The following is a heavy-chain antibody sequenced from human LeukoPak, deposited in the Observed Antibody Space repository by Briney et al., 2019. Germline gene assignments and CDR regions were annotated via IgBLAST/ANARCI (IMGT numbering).Heavy chain of an antibody. CDR3: AKMGWTAYDYTNY. J-gene: IGHJ4*02. Sequence: PGWALRLSCAASGITFSRYAMSWVRQAPGKGLEWVSVISDSGADTYYTDSVKGRFTISRDSSKNTLYLQMNSLRAEDTAVYYCAKMGWTAYDYTNYWGQGTLVTVSS. CDR2: ISDSGADT. V-gene: IGHV3-23*01. CDR1: GITFSRYA. D-gene: IGHD5-12*01.